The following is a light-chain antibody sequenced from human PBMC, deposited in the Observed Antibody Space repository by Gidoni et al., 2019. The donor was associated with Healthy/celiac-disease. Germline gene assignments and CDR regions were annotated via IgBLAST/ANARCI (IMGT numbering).Light chain of an antibody. CDR2: RNN. CDR3: AAWDDSLSGYV. Sequence: QSVLTQPPSASGTLGHRVTISCSGSSSNTGSNYVYWYQQLPGTAPKLLIYRNNQRPSGVPDRFSGSKSGTSASLAISGLRSEDEADYYCAAWDDSLSGYVFGTGTKVTVL. V-gene: IGLV1-47*01. CDR1: SSNTGSNY. J-gene: IGLJ1*01.